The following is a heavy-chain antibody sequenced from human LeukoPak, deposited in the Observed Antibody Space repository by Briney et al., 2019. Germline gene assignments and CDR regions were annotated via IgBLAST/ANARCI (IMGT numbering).Heavy chain of an antibody. CDR2: IKSKTDGGTT. CDR1: GFTFSNAW. J-gene: IGHJ3*02. D-gene: IGHD3-16*02. CDR3: TTDVFYDYVWGSYRSNDAFDI. V-gene: IGHV3-15*01. Sequence: GGSLRLSCAASGFTFSNAWMSWVRQAPGKGLEWVGRIKSKTDGGTTDYAAPVKGRFTISRDDSKNTLYLQMNSLKTEDTAVYYCTTDVFYDYVWGSYRSNDAFDIWGQGTMVTVSS.